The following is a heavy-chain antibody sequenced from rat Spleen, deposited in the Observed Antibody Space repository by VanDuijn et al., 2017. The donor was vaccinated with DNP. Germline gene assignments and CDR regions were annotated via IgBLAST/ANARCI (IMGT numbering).Heavy chain of an antibody. CDR1: GFIFFDYW. D-gene: IGHD1-11*01. V-gene: IGHV4-2*01. CDR2: INKDRSRI. Sequence: EVKLVESGGGLVQPGRSLKLSCAASGFIFFDYWMGWVRQAPGKGLEWIGAINKDRSRINHNTSLRDKFTISRDNVQNTLDLQTTTLGTEDTAIYFCTRGPNYGGDSDYFDYWGQGVMVTVSS. CDR3: TRGPNYGGDSDYFDY. J-gene: IGHJ2*01.